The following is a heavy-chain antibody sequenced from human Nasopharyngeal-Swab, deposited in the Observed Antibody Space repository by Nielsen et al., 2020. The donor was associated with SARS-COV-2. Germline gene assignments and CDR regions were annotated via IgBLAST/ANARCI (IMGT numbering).Heavy chain of an antibody. J-gene: IGHJ4*02. CDR2: IGDKDHNYAT. CDR3: TTDFYFDY. V-gene: IGHV3-73*01. Sequence: GSLRLSCATSGFVFSASAMHWVRQASGKGLEWVGRIGDKDHNYATTYGASVKGRFTISRDDSKNTAFLQLDSLKTEDTALYYCTTDFYFDYWGQGTLVTVSS. CDR1: GFVFSASA.